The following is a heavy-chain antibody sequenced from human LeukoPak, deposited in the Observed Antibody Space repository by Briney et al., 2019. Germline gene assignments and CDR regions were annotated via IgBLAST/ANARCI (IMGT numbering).Heavy chain of an antibody. Sequence: QPGGSLRLSCAASGFTFSSYGMHWVRQAPGKGLEWVAFIRYDGSNKYYADSVKGRFTIPRDNSKNTLYLQMNSLRAEDTAVYYCANLYYDFWSDNFWGHYYMDVWGKGATVTVSS. J-gene: IGHJ6*03. V-gene: IGHV3-30*02. CDR2: IRYDGSNK. CDR3: ANLYYDFWSDNFWGHYYMDV. D-gene: IGHD3-3*01. CDR1: GFTFSSYG.